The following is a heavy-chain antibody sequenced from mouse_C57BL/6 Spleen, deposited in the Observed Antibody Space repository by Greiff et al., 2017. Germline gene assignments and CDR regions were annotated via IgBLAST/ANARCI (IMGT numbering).Heavy chain of an antibody. J-gene: IGHJ3*01. Sequence: VQLKESGPELVKPGASVKISCKASGYSFTDYNMNWVKQSNGKSLEWIGVINPNYGTTSYNQKFKGKATLTVDQSSSTAYMQLNSLTSEDSAVYYCARGGGLGYDPFFAYWGQGTLVTVSA. CDR1: GYSFTDYN. D-gene: IGHD2-2*01. CDR3: ARGGGLGYDPFFAY. V-gene: IGHV1-39*01. CDR2: INPNYGTT.